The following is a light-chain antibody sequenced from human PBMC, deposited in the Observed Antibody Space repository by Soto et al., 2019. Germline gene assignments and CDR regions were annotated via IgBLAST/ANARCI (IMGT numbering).Light chain of an antibody. CDR3: QQRSNWPPFT. CDR2: DAS. Sequence: EIVLTQSPATLSLSPGERATLCCRASQSVSSYLAWYQQKPGQAPRLLIYDASNRATGIPARFSGSGSGTDFTLTISSLEPEDFAVYYCQQRSNWPPFTFGPGTKVDLK. J-gene: IGKJ3*01. CDR1: QSVSSY. V-gene: IGKV3-11*01.